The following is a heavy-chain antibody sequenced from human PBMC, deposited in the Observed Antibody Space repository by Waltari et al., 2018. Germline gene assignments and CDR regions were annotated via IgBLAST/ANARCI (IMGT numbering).Heavy chain of an antibody. CDR3: TTDQGDSYTFYSFDY. V-gene: IGHV3-15*01. D-gene: IGHD3-16*02. J-gene: IGHJ4*02. CDR2: IKTQSDGGGAT. CDR1: GFTFSHPC. Sequence: EVQLVESGGGLVNPGGSLRLSCAASGFTFSHPCVDWVRQAPGKGLEWIARIKTQSDGGGATYYAAPVTGRFTVSRDDSKNMLYLQMSSLKTEDTAMYYCTTDQGDSYTFYSFDYWGQGTLVTVSS.